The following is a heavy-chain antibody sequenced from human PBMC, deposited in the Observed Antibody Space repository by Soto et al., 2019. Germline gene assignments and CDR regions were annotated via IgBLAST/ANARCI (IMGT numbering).Heavy chain of an antibody. V-gene: IGHV3-23*01. CDR2: ISGSGGST. Sequence: EVQLLESGGGLVQPGGSLRLSCAASGFTFSSYAMSWVRQAPGKGLEWVSAISGSGGSTYYADSVKGRFTISRDNSKNTLYLQMTRLRAEDTAVYYCAKDLERSSGWSWLDYWGQGTLVTVSS. D-gene: IGHD6-19*01. CDR1: GFTFSSYA. CDR3: AKDLERSSGWSWLDY. J-gene: IGHJ4*02.